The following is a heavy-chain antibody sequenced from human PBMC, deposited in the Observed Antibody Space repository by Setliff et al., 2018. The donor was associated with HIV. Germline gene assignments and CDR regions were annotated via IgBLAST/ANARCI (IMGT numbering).Heavy chain of an antibody. J-gene: IGHJ4*02. Sequence: PGESLKISCAASGFSFSTYEMNWVRQAPGKGLEWVSYISVSGTTIYYADSVTGRFTLSRDNAKNSLYLQMHNLRAEDTALYYCARGGNTWPLDYWGQGTLVTVSS. CDR2: ISVSGTTI. CDR1: GFSFSTYE. V-gene: IGHV3-48*03. CDR3: ARGGNTWPLDY.